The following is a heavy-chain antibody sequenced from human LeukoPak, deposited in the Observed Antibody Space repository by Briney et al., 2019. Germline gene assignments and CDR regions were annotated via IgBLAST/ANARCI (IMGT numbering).Heavy chain of an antibody. V-gene: IGHV4-59*08. CDR1: GGSISSYY. J-gene: IGHJ4*02. CDR2: IYYSGST. D-gene: IGHD5-24*01. CDR3: ARGRDGYQGYFDY. Sequence: SETLSLTCTVSGGSISSYYWSWIRQPPGKGLEWIGYIYYSGSTYYNPSLKSRVTISVDTSKNQFSLKLSSVTAADTAVYYCARGRDGYQGYFDYWGQGTLVTVSS.